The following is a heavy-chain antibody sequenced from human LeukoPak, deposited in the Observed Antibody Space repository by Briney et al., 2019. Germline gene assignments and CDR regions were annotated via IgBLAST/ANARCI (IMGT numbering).Heavy chain of an antibody. J-gene: IGHJ4*02. D-gene: IGHD4-17*01. CDR2: ISGPGTTI. V-gene: IGHV3-11*01. CDR1: GFTFCDFY. Sequence: GGSLRLSCAASGFTFCDFYMNWIRQAPEKALEWVAFISGPGTTIHYADSVRGRFTISRDNAKSSLSLQINSLRVEDTVIYYCARTADGEFDVWGQGTLVTVS. CDR3: ARTADGEFDV.